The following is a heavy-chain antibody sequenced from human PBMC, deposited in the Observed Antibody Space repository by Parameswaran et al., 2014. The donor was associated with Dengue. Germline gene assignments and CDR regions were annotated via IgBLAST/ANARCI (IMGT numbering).Heavy chain of an antibody. J-gene: IGHJ4*02. Sequence: WIRQPPGKGLEWVSSISSSSSYIYYADSVKGRFTISRDNAKNSLYLQMNSLRAEDTAVYYCARESGNHLDYWGQGTLVTVSS. CDR3: ARESGNHLDY. V-gene: IGHV3-21*01. CDR2: ISSSSSYI. D-gene: IGHD1-14*01.